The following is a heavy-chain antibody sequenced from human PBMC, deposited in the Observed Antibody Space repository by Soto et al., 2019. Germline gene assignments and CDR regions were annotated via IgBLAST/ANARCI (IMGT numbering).Heavy chain of an antibody. CDR1: GFTFSDYY. V-gene: IGHV3-11*01. CDR3: ASTEYQLLGADY. J-gene: IGHJ4*02. D-gene: IGHD2-2*01. Sequence: GXSLRLSCAVSGFTFSDYYLSWIRQAPGKGLEWVSYISSSGSIINYADSVKGRFTISRDNAKNSLYLQMNSLRAEDTAVYYCASTEYQLLGADYWGQGTLVTVSS. CDR2: ISSSGSII.